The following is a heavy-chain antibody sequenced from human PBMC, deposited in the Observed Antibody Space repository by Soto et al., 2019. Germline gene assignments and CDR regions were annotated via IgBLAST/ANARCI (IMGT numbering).Heavy chain of an antibody. CDR3: ATAEVDY. CDR1: GFTFGDYW. CDR2: MTSDGSTT. J-gene: IGHJ4*02. V-gene: IGHV3-74*01. Sequence: XGSLRLSCAASGFTFGDYWMHWVRQAPGKGLEWVSRMTSDGSTTDYADSVKGRFTVSRDNAKNTLYLQMNSLRAEDTAVYFCATAEVDYWGPGTLVTVSS.